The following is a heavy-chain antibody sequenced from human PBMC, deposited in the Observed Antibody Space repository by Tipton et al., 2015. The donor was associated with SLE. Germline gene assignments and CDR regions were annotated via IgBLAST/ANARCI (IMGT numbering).Heavy chain of an antibody. CDR1: GGSISSYY. CDR2: IYTNENT. Sequence: TLSLTCTVSGGSISSYYWSWIRQPAGGGLDWIGRIYTNENTNYNPSPKSRVTMSVDTSKNHFSLKLISVTAADTAVYYCAREFLNPVTTVHYYFDLWGRGTLVTVSS. J-gene: IGHJ2*01. CDR3: AREFLNPVTTVHYYFDL. V-gene: IGHV4-4*07. D-gene: IGHD4-11*01.